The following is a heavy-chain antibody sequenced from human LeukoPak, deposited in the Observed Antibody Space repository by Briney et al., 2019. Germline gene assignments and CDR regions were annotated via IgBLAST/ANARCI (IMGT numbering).Heavy chain of an antibody. J-gene: IGHJ4*02. V-gene: IGHV4-34*01. CDR3: ARVISSSLDY. CDR2: INHSGST. D-gene: IGHD6-13*01. Sequence: SETLSLTCAVYGGSFSGYYGSWIRQPPGKGLEWIGEINHSGSTNYDPSLKSRVTISVDTSKNQFSLKLSSVTAADTAVYYCARVISSSLDYWGQGTLVTVSS. CDR1: GGSFSGYY.